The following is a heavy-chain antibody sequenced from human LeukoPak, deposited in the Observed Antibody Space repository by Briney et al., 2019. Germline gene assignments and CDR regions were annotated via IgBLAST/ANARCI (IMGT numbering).Heavy chain of an antibody. CDR2: IYYRGST. J-gene: IGHJ4*02. V-gene: IGHV4-39*01. D-gene: IGHD3-22*01. CDR1: AGSISSSSYY. CDR3: ARLGRKYYYDKPFDY. Sequence: PSETLSLTCIVAAGSISSSSYYWGWLRQPPGKGREWIGSIYYRGSTYYNPSLKSRVTISVDPSKNQFSLKLSSVTAADTAVYYCARLGRKYYYDKPFDYWGQGTLVTVSS.